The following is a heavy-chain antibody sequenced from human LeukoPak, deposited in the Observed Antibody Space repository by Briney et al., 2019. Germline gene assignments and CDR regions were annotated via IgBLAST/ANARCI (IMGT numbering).Heavy chain of an antibody. CDR2: INTDGSST. CDR1: GFTFSSYW. D-gene: IGHD6-13*01. Sequence: GGSLRLSCAASGFTFSSYWMHWVRQAPGKGLVWVSRINTDGSSTSYADSVKGRFTISRDNAKNTLYLQMNSLRAEDTAVYYCARAWYSSSWYFDYWGQGTLVTVSS. V-gene: IGHV3-74*01. J-gene: IGHJ4*02. CDR3: ARAWYSSSWYFDY.